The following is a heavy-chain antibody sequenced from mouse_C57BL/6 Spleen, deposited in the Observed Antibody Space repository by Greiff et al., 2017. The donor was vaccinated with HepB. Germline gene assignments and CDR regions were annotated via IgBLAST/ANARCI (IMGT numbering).Heavy chain of an antibody. V-gene: IGHV1-55*01. Sequence: VQLQQSGAELVKPGASVKMSCKASGYTFTSYWITWVKQRPGQGLEWIGDIYPGSGSTNYNEKFKSKATLTVDTSSSTAYMQLSSLTSEDSAVYYCARFPYYYGSSYGYWYFDVWGTGTTVTVSS. D-gene: IGHD1-1*01. CDR3: ARFPYYYGSSYGYWYFDV. J-gene: IGHJ1*03. CDR2: IYPGSGST. CDR1: GYTFTSYW.